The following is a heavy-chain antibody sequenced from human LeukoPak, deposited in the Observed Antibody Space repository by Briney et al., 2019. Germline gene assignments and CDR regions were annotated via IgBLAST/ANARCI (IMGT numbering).Heavy chain of an antibody. Sequence: GGSLRLSCAASGFTFSSYGMHWVRQAPGKGLEWVAFIRNDGSNKYNADSVKGRFTISRDNSKNTLYLQLNSLRAEDTAVYYCAKRDDYSNYGLDYWGQGTLVTVSS. CDR2: IRNDGSNK. CDR3: AKRDDYSNYGLDY. V-gene: IGHV3-30*02. D-gene: IGHD4-11*01. J-gene: IGHJ4*02. CDR1: GFTFSSYG.